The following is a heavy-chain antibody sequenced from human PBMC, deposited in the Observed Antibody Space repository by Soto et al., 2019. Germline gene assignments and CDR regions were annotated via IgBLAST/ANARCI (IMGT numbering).Heavy chain of an antibody. CDR2: IHSSGTPT. V-gene: IGHV3-23*01. CDR3: AKDPPRGGTGGAWFDY. CDR1: GFILSGYA. J-gene: IGHJ4*02. D-gene: IGHD2-8*02. Sequence: GGSLRLSCAASGFILSGYAMTWVRQAPGKGLEWVSLIHSSGTPTSYADSVKGRFTVSRDNSKNTLYLQMNSLRAEDSAVYFCAKDPPRGGTGGAWFDYWGPGTLVTVLL.